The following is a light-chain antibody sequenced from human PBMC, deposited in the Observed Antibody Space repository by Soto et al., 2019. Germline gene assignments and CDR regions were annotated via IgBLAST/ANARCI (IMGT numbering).Light chain of an antibody. CDR2: DVS. CDR1: SSDVGGYNY. J-gene: IGLJ2*01. Sequence: QSALTQPASVSGSPGQSITISCTGTSSDVGGYNYVVWYQQHPGKAPRVLIHDVSRRPSGVSNRFSGSKSGDTASLTISGLQAEEDADYYCSSYASSGIEVFGGGTKPTVL. V-gene: IGLV2-14*01. CDR3: SSYASSGIEV.